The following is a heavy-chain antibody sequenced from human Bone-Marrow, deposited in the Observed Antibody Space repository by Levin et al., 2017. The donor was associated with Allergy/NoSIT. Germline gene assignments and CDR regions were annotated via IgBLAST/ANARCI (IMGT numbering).Heavy chain of an antibody. CDR2: ISGYNGNR. D-gene: IGHD3-22*01. CDR1: GYTFTNYG. J-gene: IGHJ4*02. V-gene: IGHV1-18*01. Sequence: PGESLKISCKASGYTFTNYGISWVRQAPGHGLEWMGWISGYNGNRNYAQKLQGRVTMTTDTSTNTAYMELRSLRPDHTAVYYCARGSYFDSSAPIDYWGQGTLVTVSS. CDR3: ARGSYFDSSAPIDY.